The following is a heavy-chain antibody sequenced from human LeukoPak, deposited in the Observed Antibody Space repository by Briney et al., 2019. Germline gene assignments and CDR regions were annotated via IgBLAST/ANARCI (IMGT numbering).Heavy chain of an antibody. CDR3: ARISRGPFFDY. Sequence: SETLSLTCTVSGGSISSGGYYWSWIRQPPGKGLEWIGYIYYSGSTYYNPSLKSRVTISVDTSKNQFSLKLSSVTAADTAVYYCARISRGPFFDYWGQGTLVTVSS. D-gene: IGHD3-16*01. CDR2: IYYSGST. J-gene: IGHJ4*02. V-gene: IGHV4-30-2*01. CDR1: GGSISSGGYY.